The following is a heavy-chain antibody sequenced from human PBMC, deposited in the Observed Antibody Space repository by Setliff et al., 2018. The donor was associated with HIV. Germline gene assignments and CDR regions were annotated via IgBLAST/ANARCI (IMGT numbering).Heavy chain of an antibody. CDR1: RYTSTSYD. V-gene: IGHV1-8*02. CDR3: ARVPYSCGY. D-gene: IGHD6-19*01. CDR2: MNPNSGNT. J-gene: IGHJ4*02. Sequence: ASVKVSCKASRYTSTSYDINWVRQATGQGLEWMGWMNPNSGNTGYAQKFQGRVTMTRNTSLSTAYMVLSSLRSEDTAVYDFARVPYSCGYWGQGTLVTVSS.